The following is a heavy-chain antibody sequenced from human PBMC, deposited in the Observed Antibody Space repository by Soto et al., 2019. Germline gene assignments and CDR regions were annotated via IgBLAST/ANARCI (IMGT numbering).Heavy chain of an antibody. CDR1: GFTFSSYA. D-gene: IGHD6-19*01. J-gene: IGHJ6*02. V-gene: IGHV3-23*01. CDR3: AIPAGYSRGWDHYGMDV. CDR2: ISGSGGST. Sequence: GGSLRLSCAASGFTFSSYAMSWVRQAPGKGLEWVSAISGSGGSTYYADSVKGRFTISRDNSKNTLYLQMNSLRAEDTAVYYCAIPAGYSRGWDHYGMDVWGQGTTVTV.